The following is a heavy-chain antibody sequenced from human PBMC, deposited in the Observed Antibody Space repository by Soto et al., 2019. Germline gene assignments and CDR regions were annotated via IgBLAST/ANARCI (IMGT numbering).Heavy chain of an antibody. CDR1: GGSFSGYY. V-gene: IGHV4-34*01. Sequence: SETLSLTCAVYGGSFSGYYWSWIRQPPRKGMEWIGEINHSGSTNYNPSLKSRVTISVETSTNKFYLKLSSVTAADKRVYYCARGRITMGRGVIEYYYYYGMDVWGRGTTVTGS. J-gene: IGHJ6*02. CDR2: INHSGST. D-gene: IGHD3-10*01. CDR3: ARGRITMGRGVIEYYYYYGMDV.